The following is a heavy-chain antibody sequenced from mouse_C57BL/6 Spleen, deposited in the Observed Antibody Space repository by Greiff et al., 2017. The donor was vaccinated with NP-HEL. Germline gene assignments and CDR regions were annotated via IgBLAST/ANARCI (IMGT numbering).Heavy chain of an antibody. V-gene: IGHV1-81*01. CDR1: GYTFTSYG. CDR2: IYPSSGNT. D-gene: IGHD3-2*02. J-gene: IGHJ3*01. Sequence: VQLQQSGAELARPGASVKLSCKASGYTFTSYGISWVKQRTGQGLEWIGEIYPSSGNTYYNEKFKGKATLTADKSSSTAYMELRSLTAEDSAVYFWARSRDSSDPGFAYWGQGTLVTVSA. CDR3: ARSRDSSDPGFAY.